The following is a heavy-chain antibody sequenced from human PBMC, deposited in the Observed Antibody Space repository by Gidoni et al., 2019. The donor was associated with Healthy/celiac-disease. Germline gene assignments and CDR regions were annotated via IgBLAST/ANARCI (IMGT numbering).Heavy chain of an antibody. Sequence: QVQLVQSGAEVKKPGASVKVSCKASGYTFTSYYMPWVRQAPGQGLEWLGIINPSGCSTSYAQKFQGRVTMTRDTSTSTVYMELSSLRSEDTAVYYCARWGLIVGATGADYYFDYWGQGTLVTVSS. J-gene: IGHJ4*02. V-gene: IGHV1-46*01. CDR2: INPSGCST. CDR3: ARWGLIVGATGADYYFDY. CDR1: GYTFTSYY. D-gene: IGHD1-26*01.